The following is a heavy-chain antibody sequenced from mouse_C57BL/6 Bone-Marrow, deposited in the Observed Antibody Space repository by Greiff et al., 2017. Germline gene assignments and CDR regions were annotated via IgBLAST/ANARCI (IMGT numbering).Heavy chain of an antibody. CDR3: ARGCYYGSSFPYYYAMDY. Sequence: QVQLQQSGAELARPGASVKLSCKASGYTFTSYGISWVKQRTGQGLEWIGEIYPRSGNTYYNEKFKGKATLTADKSSSTAYMELRSLTSEDSAVYFCARGCYYGSSFPYYYAMDYWGQGTSVTVSS. CDR2: IYPRSGNT. D-gene: IGHD1-1*01. V-gene: IGHV1-81*01. J-gene: IGHJ4*01. CDR1: GYTFTSYG.